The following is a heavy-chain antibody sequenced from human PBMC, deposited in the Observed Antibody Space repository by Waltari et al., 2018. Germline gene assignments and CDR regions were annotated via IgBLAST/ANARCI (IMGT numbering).Heavy chain of an antibody. Sequence: QLQLQESGPGLVKPSETLSLICTVSGGSISGAYYWDWIRQSPGTGLEWIGDVSSGGNTNNNPSRKGRVTISTDTSKNHFSLRLRSVTAADTAVYYCARHRGVHTGFPGLDPWGQGTLVTVSS. V-gene: IGHV4-39*01. CDR1: GGSISGAYY. CDR2: VSSGGNT. D-gene: IGHD3-10*01. CDR3: ARHRGVHTGFPGLDP. J-gene: IGHJ5*02.